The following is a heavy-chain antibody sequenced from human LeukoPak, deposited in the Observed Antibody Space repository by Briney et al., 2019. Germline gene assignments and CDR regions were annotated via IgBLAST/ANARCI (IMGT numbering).Heavy chain of an antibody. V-gene: IGHV4-4*07. J-gene: IGHJ4*02. CDR2: IYSSGST. Sequence: SETLSLTCSVSGGSISSYYWSWIRQPAGKGLEWIGRIYSSGSTNYNPSLKARITMSLDTSKNQFSLNLTTVTAADTAVYYCARTSARGAQFDYWGQGTLVTVSS. CDR1: GGSISSYY. D-gene: IGHD3-10*01. CDR3: ARTSARGAQFDY.